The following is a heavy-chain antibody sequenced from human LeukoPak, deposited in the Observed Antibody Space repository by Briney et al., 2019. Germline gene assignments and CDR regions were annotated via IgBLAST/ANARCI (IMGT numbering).Heavy chain of an antibody. D-gene: IGHD4-17*01. Sequence: SETLSLTCTVSGYSLSSGYYWGWIRQPPGKGLEWIGSIYHSGSTYYNPSLKSRVTISVDTSKSQFSLRLSSVTAADTAVYYCASRYMTTVTGDVDYWGQGTLVTVSS. CDR2: IYHSGST. CDR1: GYSLSSGYY. CDR3: ASRYMTTVTGDVDY. J-gene: IGHJ4*02. V-gene: IGHV4-38-2*02.